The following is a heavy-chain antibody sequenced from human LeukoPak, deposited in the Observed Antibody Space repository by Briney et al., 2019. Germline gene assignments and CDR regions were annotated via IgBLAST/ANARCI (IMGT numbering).Heavy chain of an antibody. CDR1: GYTFTSHT. J-gene: IGHJ4*02. Sequence: ASVKVSCKASGYTFTSHTITWVRQAPGQGLEWMGWISAYNGNTNYALNLQGRVTLTTDTSTSTAYMELRSLRSDDTAVYYCARGPGDVGDYWGQGTLVTVSS. CDR3: ARGPGDVGDY. D-gene: IGHD2-21*01. CDR2: ISAYNGNT. V-gene: IGHV1-18*01.